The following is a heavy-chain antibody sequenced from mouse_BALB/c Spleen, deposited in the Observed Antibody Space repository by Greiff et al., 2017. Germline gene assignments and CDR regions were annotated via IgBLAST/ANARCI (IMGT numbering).Heavy chain of an antibody. J-gene: IGHJ1*01. CDR1: GYAFTNYL. Sequence: QVQLQQSGAELVRPGTSVKVSCKASGYAFTNYLIEWVKQRPGQGLEWIGVINPGSGGTNYNEKFKGKATLTADKSSSTAYMQLSSLTSDDSAVYFCARAYYDYNYWYFDVWGAGTTVTVSS. CDR2: INPGSGGT. V-gene: IGHV1-54*01. CDR3: ARAYYDYNYWYFDV. D-gene: IGHD2-4*01.